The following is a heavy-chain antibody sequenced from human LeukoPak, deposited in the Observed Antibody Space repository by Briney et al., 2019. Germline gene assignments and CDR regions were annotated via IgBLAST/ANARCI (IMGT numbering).Heavy chain of an antibody. J-gene: IGHJ4*02. CDR1: GFTFSSYS. Sequence: GGFLRLSCAASGFTFSSYSMNWVRQAPGKGLEWVSSISSSSYIYYADSVKGRFTISRDNAKNSLYLQMNSLRAEDTAVYYCAREAGGQWLVNFDYWGQGTLVTVSS. D-gene: IGHD6-19*01. V-gene: IGHV3-21*01. CDR3: AREAGGQWLVNFDY. CDR2: ISSSSYI.